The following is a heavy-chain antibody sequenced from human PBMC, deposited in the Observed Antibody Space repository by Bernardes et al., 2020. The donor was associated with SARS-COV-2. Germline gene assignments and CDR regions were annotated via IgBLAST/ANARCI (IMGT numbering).Heavy chain of an antibody. CDR2: ISAIGGSR. V-gene: IGHV3-23*01. Sequence: WGNLRLSCVASGFTFSKSAITWVCKGPGKGLEWVSAISAIGGSRYYAESVKNWLTITRDNSRNTLYLEMNSLRAEDTAVYYCSKNAKYSSSSMDVWGQGTTITVS. D-gene: IGHD6-6*01. J-gene: IGHJ6*02. CDR1: GFTFSKSA. CDR3: SKNAKYSSSSMDV.